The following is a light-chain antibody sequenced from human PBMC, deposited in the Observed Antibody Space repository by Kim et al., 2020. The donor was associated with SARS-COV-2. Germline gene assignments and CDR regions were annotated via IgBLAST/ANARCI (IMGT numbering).Light chain of an antibody. J-gene: IGLJ3*02. CDR3: QAWDSKSLV. CDR1: KLGDEF. CDR2: QDD. Sequence: SVSPGQTASITWSGDKLGDEFACWYQQKPGQSPVLIIYQDDKRPSGIPERFSASKSGNTATLTIRETQAMDEADYYCQAWDSKSLVFGGGTKVTVL. V-gene: IGLV3-1*01.